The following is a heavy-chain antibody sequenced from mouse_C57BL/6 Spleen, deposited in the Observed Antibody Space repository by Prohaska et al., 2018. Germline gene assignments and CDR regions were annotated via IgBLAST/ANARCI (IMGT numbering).Heavy chain of an antibody. Sequence: VKPGASVKISCKASGYAFSSSWMNWVKQRPGKGLEWIGRIYPGDGDTNYNGKFKGKATLTADKSSSTAYMQLSSLTSEDSAVYFCAITGNGDYFDYWGQGTTLTVSS. CDR3: AITGNGDYFDY. V-gene: IGHV1-82*01. CDR1: GYAFSSSW. CDR2: IYPGDGDT. D-gene: IGHD4-1*01. J-gene: IGHJ2*01.